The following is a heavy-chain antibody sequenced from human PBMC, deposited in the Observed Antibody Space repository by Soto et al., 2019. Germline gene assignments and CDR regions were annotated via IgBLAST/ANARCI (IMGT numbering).Heavy chain of an antibody. CDR1: GGTLSSYS. CDR3: ARGGAVVVPGSVDRHNWFDP. V-gene: IGHV1-69*02. Sequence: QVQLVQSGAEVKKPGSSVKVSCEASGGTLSSYSFSWVRQAPGQGLEWMGRVVPIFGMANYEQNFEGRVTITADKSTSTVYMEMRSLRSDDTAVYYCARGGAVVVPGSVDRHNWFDPWGQGTLVTVSS. CDR2: VVPIFGMA. D-gene: IGHD2-2*01. J-gene: IGHJ5*02.